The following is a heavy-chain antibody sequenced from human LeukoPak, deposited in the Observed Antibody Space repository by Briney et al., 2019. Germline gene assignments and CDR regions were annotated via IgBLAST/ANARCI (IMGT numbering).Heavy chain of an antibody. CDR3: ARREKMATIGGYFDY. V-gene: IGHV4-59*05. D-gene: IGHD5-24*01. J-gene: IGHJ4*02. CDR2: IYYSGST. Sequence: PSETLSLTCTVSGGSISSYYWSWIRQPPGKGLEWIGSIYYSGSTYYNPSLKSRVTISVDTSKNQFSLKLSSVTAADTAVYYCARREKMATIGGYFDYWGQGTLVTVSS. CDR1: GGSISSYY.